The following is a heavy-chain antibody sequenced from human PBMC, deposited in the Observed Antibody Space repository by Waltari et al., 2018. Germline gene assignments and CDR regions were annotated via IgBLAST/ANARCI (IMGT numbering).Heavy chain of an antibody. V-gene: IGHV4-30-4*08. CDR3: ARALTVLPHIYSGSYSGAFDI. Sequence: QVQLQESGPGLVKPSQTLSLTCTVSGGSISSGDYYWSWIRQPPVQGLEWIGYIYYSGIPYYNPSLKRLVTIAVDTSKNQFSLKRSSVTAADTAVYYCARALTVLPHIYSGSYSGAFDIWGQGTMVTVSS. CDR1: GGSISSGDYY. D-gene: IGHD1-26*01. J-gene: IGHJ3*02. CDR2: IYYSGIP.